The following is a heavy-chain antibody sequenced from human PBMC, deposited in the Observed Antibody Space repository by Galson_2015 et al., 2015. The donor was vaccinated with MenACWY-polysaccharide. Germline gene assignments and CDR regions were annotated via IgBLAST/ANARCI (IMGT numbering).Heavy chain of an antibody. CDR3: VGPRGRCVPRSYRMDA. V-gene: IGHV3-74*01. J-gene: IGHJ6*02. D-gene: IGHD6-19*01. CDR1: GLTFSNNW. CDR2: INSDASST. Sequence: SLRLSCAASGLTFSNNWIHWVRQAPGKGLVWVSRINSDASSTAYADSVKGRFTISRDNAKYTLYLQMNSLRVEDTAVYYCVGPRGRCVPRSYRMDAWGQGTTVTVSS.